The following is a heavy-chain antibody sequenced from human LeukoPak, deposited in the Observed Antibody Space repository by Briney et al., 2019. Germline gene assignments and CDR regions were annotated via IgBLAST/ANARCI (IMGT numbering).Heavy chain of an antibody. V-gene: IGHV3-7*03. CDR2: IKEDGTAK. CDR3: ARTRRDGYKDY. Sequence: PGGSLRLSCAASGFIFNNYWMTWARQAPGKGLEWVGNIKEDGTAKYYVDSVKGRFALSRDNAKNSLYLQMNNLRAEDTAVYYCARTRRDGYKDYWGQGTLVTVSS. CDR1: GFIFNNYW. J-gene: IGHJ4*02. D-gene: IGHD5-24*01.